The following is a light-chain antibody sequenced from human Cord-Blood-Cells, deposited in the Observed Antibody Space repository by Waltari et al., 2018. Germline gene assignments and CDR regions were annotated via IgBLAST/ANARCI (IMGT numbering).Light chain of an antibody. CDR3: QQYNNWPLT. CDR1: QSVSSN. V-gene: IGKV3-15*01. J-gene: IGKJ4*01. CDR2: GAS. Sequence: EIVMTQSPATLSVSPGERATXSCRASQSVSSNLAWYQQKPGQAPRLLIYGASTRATGIPARFSGSGSGTEFTLTISSLQSEDFAVYYCQQYNNWPLTFGGGTKVEIK.